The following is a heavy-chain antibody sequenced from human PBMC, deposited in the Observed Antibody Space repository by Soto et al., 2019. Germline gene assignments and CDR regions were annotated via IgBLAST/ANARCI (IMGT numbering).Heavy chain of an antibody. CDR2: IGPESGAT. J-gene: IGHJ4*02. CDR3: GRGRSGQIVVFY. D-gene: IGHD1-26*01. Sequence: ASVKVSCKASGYTFTGHYIHWVRQAPEQGPEWMGEIGPESGATRYAQKFQGRVTMTRDTSITTVYLELKNLSPDDTAVYYCGRGRSGQIVVFYWGQGTPVAVSS. CDR1: GYTFTGHY. V-gene: IGHV1-2*02.